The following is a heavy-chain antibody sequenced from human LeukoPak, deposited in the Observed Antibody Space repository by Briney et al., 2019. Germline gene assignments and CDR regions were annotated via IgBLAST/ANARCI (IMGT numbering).Heavy chain of an antibody. CDR2: INPNSDDT. CDR3: ARGHNFWSDYSWGLSF. D-gene: IGHD3-3*01. V-gene: IGHV1-2*02. J-gene: IGHJ4*02. Sequence: ASVKVSCKASGYTFTGYHIHWVRQAPGQGLEWVGWINPNSDDTNYSQKFQDRVTMTSDTSVNTVYMELSRLKSDDTAVYYCARGHNFWSDYSWGLSFWGQGTLVGVSS. CDR1: GYTFTGYH.